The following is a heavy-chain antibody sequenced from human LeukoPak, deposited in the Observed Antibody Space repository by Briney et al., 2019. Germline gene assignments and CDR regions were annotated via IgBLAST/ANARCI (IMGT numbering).Heavy chain of an antibody. CDR1: GFTFRDAA. J-gene: IGHJ3*01. V-gene: IGHV3-23*01. CDR3: AKDIQLST. D-gene: IGHD5-24*01. Sequence: PGRSLRLSRAASGFTFRDAAMTCVRQAPGKGVECVALISFSGDNSYYADSVKGRFSVSRDNSENTLSLQMNSLRVEDTARYYCAKDIQLSTWGLGTMVTVSS. CDR2: ISFSGDNS.